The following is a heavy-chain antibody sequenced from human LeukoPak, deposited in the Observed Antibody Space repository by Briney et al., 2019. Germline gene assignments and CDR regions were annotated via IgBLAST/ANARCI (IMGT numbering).Heavy chain of an antibody. CDR2: IGSAGDT. D-gene: IGHD4-17*01. Sequence: GGPLSLSCSVSGFHFQYSDMHGVRQATGKGLEWVSAIGSAGDTYYAYSVNGRFTITRENAKNSLYLQMNSLSAEDAAVYYCARESMTVSTRYYWYFDLWGRGTLVTASS. J-gene: IGHJ2*01. CDR3: ARESMTVSTRYYWYFDL. V-gene: IGHV3-13*01. CDR1: GFHFQYSD.